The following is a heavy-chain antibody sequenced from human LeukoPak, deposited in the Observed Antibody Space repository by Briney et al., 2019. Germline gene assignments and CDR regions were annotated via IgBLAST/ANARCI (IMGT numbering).Heavy chain of an antibody. J-gene: IGHJ5*02. CDR1: GHRFTNHW. D-gene: IGHD1-26*01. CDR2: INLGDSDT. Sequence: GESLKISCEVSGHRFTNHWIGWVRQMPGKGLEWMGIINLGDSDTKYSPSFQGQVTISLDKSISTAYLQWRSLKASDTAMYYCARRRYSGSPNWFDPWGQGTLVTVYS. V-gene: IGHV5-51*01. CDR3: ARRRYSGSPNWFDP.